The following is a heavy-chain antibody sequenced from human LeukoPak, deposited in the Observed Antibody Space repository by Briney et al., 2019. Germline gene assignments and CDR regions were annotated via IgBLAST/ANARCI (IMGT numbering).Heavy chain of an antibody. V-gene: IGHV1-58*02. Sequence: SVKVSCKASGFTFTSSAMQWVRQARGQRLEWIGWIVVGSGNTNYAQKFQERVTITRDMSTSTAYMELSSLRSEDTAVYYFAALPHDYDYVWGSYRWSDAFDIWGQGTMVTVSS. J-gene: IGHJ3*02. CDR3: AALPHDYDYVWGSYRWSDAFDI. CDR2: IVVGSGNT. CDR1: GFTFTSSA. D-gene: IGHD3-16*02.